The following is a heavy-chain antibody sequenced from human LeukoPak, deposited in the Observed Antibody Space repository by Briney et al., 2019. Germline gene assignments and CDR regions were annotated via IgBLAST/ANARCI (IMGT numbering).Heavy chain of an antibody. CDR3: AKGGDDYVWGAQGYFDY. CDR1: GFTFSSYA. Sequence: PGGSLRLSCAASGFTFSSYAMSWVRQAPGKGLEWVSAISGSGGSTYYADSVKGRFTISRDNSKNTLYLQMNSLRAEDTAVYYCAKGGDDYVWGAQGYFDYWGQGTLVTVSS. D-gene: IGHD3-16*01. J-gene: IGHJ4*02. CDR2: ISGSGGST. V-gene: IGHV3-23*01.